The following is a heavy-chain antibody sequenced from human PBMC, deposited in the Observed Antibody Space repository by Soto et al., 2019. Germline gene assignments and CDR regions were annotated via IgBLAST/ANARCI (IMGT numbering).Heavy chain of an antibody. D-gene: IGHD3-22*01. Sequence: GAVKVSCKTDGYSLSSYGLNWVRQAPGQGLEWMGWINTKTGNRNYAQKFEDRVTMTTATSTSTVYLELRSLRSDDTAVYFCARDRLRGYDSSGFYSWGQGTLVTVSS. CDR3: ARDRLRGYDSSGFYS. J-gene: IGHJ4*02. CDR2: INTKTGNR. CDR1: GYSLSSYG. V-gene: IGHV1-18*01.